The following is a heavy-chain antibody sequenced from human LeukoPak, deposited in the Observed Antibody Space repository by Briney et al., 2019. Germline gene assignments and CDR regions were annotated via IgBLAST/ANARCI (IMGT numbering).Heavy chain of an antibody. V-gene: IGHV3-48*01. D-gene: IGHD1-26*01. Sequence: GGSMRLSCAASGFTFSSYSMNWVRQAPGKGLEWVSYISSSSSTIYYADSVKGRFTISRDNAKNSLYLQMNSLRAEDTAVYYCASLVGARRGYYWGQGTLVTVSS. CDR1: GFTFSSYS. CDR2: ISSSSSTI. J-gene: IGHJ4*02. CDR3: ASLVGARRGYY.